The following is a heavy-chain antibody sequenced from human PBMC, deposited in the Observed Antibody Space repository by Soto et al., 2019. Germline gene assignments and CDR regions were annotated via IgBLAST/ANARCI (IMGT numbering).Heavy chain of an antibody. CDR1: GGSVSSGSYY. D-gene: IGHD3-22*01. J-gene: IGHJ4*02. Sequence: QVQLQESGPGLVKPSETLSLTCTVSGGSVSSGSYYWSWIRQPPGKRLEWIGYIYYSGSTNYNPSLKSRVTISVDTAKNQFSLKLSSVTAADTAVYYCARRSIGVITGPSDFWGQGTLVTVSS. V-gene: IGHV4-61*01. CDR3: ARRSIGVITGPSDF. CDR2: IYYSGST.